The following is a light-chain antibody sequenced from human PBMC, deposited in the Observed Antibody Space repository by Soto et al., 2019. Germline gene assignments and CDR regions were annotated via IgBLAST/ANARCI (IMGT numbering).Light chain of an antibody. Sequence: EIVLTQSPATLSLSPGERATLSCRASQSVSSYLAWYPQKPGQAPRLLIYDASNRATGIPARFSGSGSGTDFTLTISSLEPEDFAVYYCQQRTRWPMTFGQGTRLEIK. V-gene: IGKV3-11*01. CDR2: DAS. CDR3: QQRTRWPMT. CDR1: QSVSSY. J-gene: IGKJ5*01.